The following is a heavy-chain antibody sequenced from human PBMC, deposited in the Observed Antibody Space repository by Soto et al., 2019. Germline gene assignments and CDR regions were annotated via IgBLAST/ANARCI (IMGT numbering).Heavy chain of an antibody. V-gene: IGHV3-48*01. D-gene: IGHD6-13*01. CDR1: GFTCSSYS. CDR2: ISSSSSTI. J-gene: IGHJ5*02. Sequence: EVQLVESGGGLVQPGGSLSFSCAASGFTCSSYSMNWDRQAPGKGLERVSYISSSSSTIYYADSVKGRFTISRENAKNSLYLQMNSLRAEETAVYYCARHPERIAQIGWFDPWGQGTLVTVSS. CDR3: ARHPERIAQIGWFDP.